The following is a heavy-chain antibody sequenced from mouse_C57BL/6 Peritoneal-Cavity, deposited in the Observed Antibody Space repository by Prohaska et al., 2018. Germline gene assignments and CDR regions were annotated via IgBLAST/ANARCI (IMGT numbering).Heavy chain of an antibody. V-gene: IGHV4-1*01. CDR1: GIDFSRYW. Sequence: EVKLLQSGGGLVQPGGSLKLSCAASGIDFSRYWMSWVRRAPGKGLEWIGERKPGRSTRKYARSLKDKGSSCRDNAKDTLELQRSKVRSEDTALYYCAATDWYFDVWGTGTTVTVSS. J-gene: IGHJ1*03. CDR2: RKPGRSTR. CDR3: AATDWYFDV.